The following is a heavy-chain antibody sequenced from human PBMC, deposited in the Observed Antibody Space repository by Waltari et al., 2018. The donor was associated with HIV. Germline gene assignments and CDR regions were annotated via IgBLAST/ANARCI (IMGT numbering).Heavy chain of an antibody. V-gene: IGHV4-39*01. Sequence: QLQLQESGPGLVKPSETLSLTCTVSGGSITRSSFYWGWIRQPPGKGLQWIGSIYYSGSTPYNPSLKSRVTISVDTSKNQFSRKLTSVTAADTAVYYCARHRTHYYDSSGYYYAWQDWGQGSLVIVSS. CDR2: IYYSGST. D-gene: IGHD3-22*01. CDR1: GGSITRSSFY. J-gene: IGHJ4*02. CDR3: ARHRTHYYDSSGYYYAWQD.